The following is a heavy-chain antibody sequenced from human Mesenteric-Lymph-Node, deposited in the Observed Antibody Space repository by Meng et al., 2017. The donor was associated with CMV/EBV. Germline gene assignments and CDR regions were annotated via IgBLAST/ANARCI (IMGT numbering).Heavy chain of an antibody. D-gene: IGHD1-26*01. CDR3: ARVGESLNAFDI. CDR2: INPNSGGT. CDR1: GYTFTTYG. J-gene: IGHJ3*02. V-gene: IGHV1-2*02. Sequence: ASVKVSCKASGYTFTTYGISWVRQAPGQGLEWMGWINPNSGGTNYAQKFQGRVTMTRDTSISTAYMELSRLRSDDTAVYYCARVGESLNAFDIWGQGTMVTVSS.